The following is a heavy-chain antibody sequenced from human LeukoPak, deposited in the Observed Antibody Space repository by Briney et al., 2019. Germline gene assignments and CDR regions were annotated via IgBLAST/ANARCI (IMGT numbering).Heavy chain of an antibody. CDR2: IKQDGSEK. CDR3: ARDPMATIRNDAFDI. D-gene: IGHD5-24*01. CDR1: GFTFSSYA. Sequence: GGSLRLSCAASGFTFSSYAMSWVRQAPGKGLEWVANIKQDGSEKYYVDSVKGRFTISRDNAKNSLYLQMNSLRAEDTAVYCCARDPMATIRNDAFDIWGQGTMVTVPS. J-gene: IGHJ3*02. V-gene: IGHV3-7*01.